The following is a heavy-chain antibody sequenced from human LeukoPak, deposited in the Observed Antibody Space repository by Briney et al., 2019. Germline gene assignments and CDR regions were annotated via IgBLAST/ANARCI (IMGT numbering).Heavy chain of an antibody. J-gene: IGHJ4*02. CDR2: VDPNTGAT. D-gene: IGHD2-21*02. CDR3: ARADELGDHHIDS. CDR1: GYTFTAYY. V-gene: IGHV1-2*02. Sequence: ASVKVSCKASGYTFTAYYIHWLRQAPGQGLEWMGWVDPNTGATMYAQKFQGRVTMTRDTSISTAYIDVSRLLSDDTAVYYCARADELGDHHIDSWGQGTLVTVSS.